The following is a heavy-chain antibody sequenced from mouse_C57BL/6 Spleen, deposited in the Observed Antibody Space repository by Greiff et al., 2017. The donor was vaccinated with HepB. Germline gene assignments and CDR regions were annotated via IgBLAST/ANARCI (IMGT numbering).Heavy chain of an antibody. D-gene: IGHD1-1*01. CDR2: ISPGDGDT. Sequence: VQLQQSGPELVKPGASVQISCKASGYAFSSSWMNWVKQRPGKGLEWIGRISPGDGDTNYNGKFKGKATLTADKSSSTAYMQLSSLTSEYSAVYCCARSRYYYGSSLYAMDSWGQGTSVTASS. V-gene: IGHV1-82*01. CDR1: GYAFSSSW. CDR3: ARSRYYYGSSLYAMDS. J-gene: IGHJ4*01.